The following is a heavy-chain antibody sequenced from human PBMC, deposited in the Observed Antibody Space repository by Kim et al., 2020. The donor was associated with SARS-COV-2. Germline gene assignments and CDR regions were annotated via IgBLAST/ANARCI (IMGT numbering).Heavy chain of an antibody. D-gene: IGHD6-13*01. CDR2: ISGSGGST. CDR3: AKVVWIGGSSWPKHAFDI. CDR1: GFTFSSYA. Sequence: GGSLRLSCAASGFTFSSYAMSWVRQAPGKGLEWVSAISGSGGSTYYADSVKGRFTISRDNSKNTLYLQMNSLRAEDTAVYYCAKVVWIGGSSWPKHAFDIWGQGTMVTVSS. V-gene: IGHV3-23*01. J-gene: IGHJ3*02.